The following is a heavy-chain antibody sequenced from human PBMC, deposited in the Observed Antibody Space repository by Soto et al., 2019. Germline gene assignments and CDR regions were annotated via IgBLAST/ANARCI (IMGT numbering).Heavy chain of an antibody. V-gene: IGHV3-33*01. CDR1: GFTFSSYG. Sequence: GGSLRLSCAASGFTFSSYGMHWVRQAPGKGLEWVAVIWYDGSNKYYAESVKGRFTISRDNSKNTLYLQMNSLRAEDTAVYYCARGFCGGDCQEPSYFDYWGQGTLVTVSS. CDR2: IWYDGSNK. D-gene: IGHD2-21*01. J-gene: IGHJ4*02. CDR3: ARGFCGGDCQEPSYFDY.